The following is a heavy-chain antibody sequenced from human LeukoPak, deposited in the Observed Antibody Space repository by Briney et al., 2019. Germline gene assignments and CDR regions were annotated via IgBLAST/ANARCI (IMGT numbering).Heavy chain of an antibody. Sequence: SETLSLTCTVSGGSISSDGYYWSWIRQLPGKGLEWIGYIYYSGTTYYNPSLKNRVTISVDTSKNQFSLKVTSVTDADTAVYHCAMASNWYFGYWGQGTLITVSS. CDR3: AMASNWYFGY. D-gene: IGHD6-13*01. CDR1: GGSISSDGYY. CDR2: IYYSGTT. J-gene: IGHJ4*02. V-gene: IGHV4-31*03.